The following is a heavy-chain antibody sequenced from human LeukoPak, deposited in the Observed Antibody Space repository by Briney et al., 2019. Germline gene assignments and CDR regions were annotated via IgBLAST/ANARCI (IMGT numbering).Heavy chain of an antibody. CDR3: ARGYSSSWYDWFGP. Sequence: SETLSLTCAVYGGSFSGYYWSWIRQPPGKGLEWIGEINHSGSTNYNPSLKSRVTISVDTSKNQFSLKLSSVTAADTAVYYCARGYSSSWYDWFGPWGQGTLVTVSS. CDR1: GGSFSGYY. D-gene: IGHD6-13*01. V-gene: IGHV4-34*01. CDR2: INHSGST. J-gene: IGHJ5*02.